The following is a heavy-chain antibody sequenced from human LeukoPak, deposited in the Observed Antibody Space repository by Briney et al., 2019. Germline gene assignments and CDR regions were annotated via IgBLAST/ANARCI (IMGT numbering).Heavy chain of an antibody. CDR2: ISGSGGST. V-gene: IGHV3-23*01. J-gene: IGHJ6*03. CDR1: GFTFSSYA. CDR3: AKKPRDYYYYYMDV. Sequence: GGSLRLSCAASGFTFSSYAMSWVRQAPGKGLEWVSAISGSGGSTYYADSVKGRFTISRDNSKNTLYLQMNSLRAEDTAVYYCAKKPRDYYYYYMDVWGKGTTVTVSS. D-gene: IGHD3-10*01.